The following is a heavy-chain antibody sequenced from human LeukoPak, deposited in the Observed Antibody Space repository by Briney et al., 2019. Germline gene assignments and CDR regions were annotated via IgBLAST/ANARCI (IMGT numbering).Heavy chain of an antibody. CDR1: GITFSSYS. CDR3: ARGNHCSSTSCYDDWFDP. V-gene: IGHV3-21*01. Sequence: GGSLRLSCAASGITFSSYSMNWVRQAPGKGLECVSSISSSSSYIYYADSVKGRFTISRDNAKNSLYLQMNSLRAEDTAVYYCARGNHCSSTSCYDDWFDPWGQGTLVTVSS. J-gene: IGHJ5*02. CDR2: ISSSSSYI. D-gene: IGHD2-2*01.